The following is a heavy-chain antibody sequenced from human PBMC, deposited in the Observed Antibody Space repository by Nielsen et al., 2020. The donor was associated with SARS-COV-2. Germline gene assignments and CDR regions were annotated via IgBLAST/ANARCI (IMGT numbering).Heavy chain of an antibody. CDR1: GYTFTSYA. CDR3: ARGQFLLGDFDY. D-gene: IGHD3-9*01. Sequence: ASVKVSCKASGYTFTSYAMHWVRQAPGQRLEWMGWISAYNGNTNYAQKLQGRVTMTTDTSTSTAYMELRSLRSDDTAVYYCARGQFLLGDFDYWGQGTLVTVSS. CDR2: ISAYNGNT. J-gene: IGHJ4*02. V-gene: IGHV1-18*01.